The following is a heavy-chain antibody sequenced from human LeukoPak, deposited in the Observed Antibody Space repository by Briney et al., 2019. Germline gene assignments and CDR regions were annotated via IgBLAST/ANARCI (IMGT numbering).Heavy chain of an antibody. Sequence: GGSLRLSCETSGFFFSNYWMTWVRQAPGWGLDWVANLNEGGTKTYYADSVRGRFTISRDNAKNSVYLQMNSLRAEDTALYYCTISHDFWGLGTMVTVSS. CDR2: LNEGGTKT. J-gene: IGHJ4*02. V-gene: IGHV3-7*01. CDR3: TISHDF. CDR1: GFFFSNYW.